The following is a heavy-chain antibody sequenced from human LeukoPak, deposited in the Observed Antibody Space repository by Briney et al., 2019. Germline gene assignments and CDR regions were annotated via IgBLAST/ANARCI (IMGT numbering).Heavy chain of an antibody. CDR3: ARAYCSSTSCEDRGFDY. D-gene: IGHD2-2*01. CDR1: GYTFTSYG. Sequence: ASVKVSCKASGYTFTSYGISWVRQAPGQGLEWMGWISAYNGNTNYAQKLRGRVTMTTDTSTSTAYMELRSLRSDDTAVYYCARAYCSSTSCEDRGFDYWGQGTLVTVSS. V-gene: IGHV1-18*01. CDR2: ISAYNGNT. J-gene: IGHJ4*02.